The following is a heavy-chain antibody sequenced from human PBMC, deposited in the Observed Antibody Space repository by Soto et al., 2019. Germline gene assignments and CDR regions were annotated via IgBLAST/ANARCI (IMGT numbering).Heavy chain of an antibody. D-gene: IGHD3-22*01. V-gene: IGHV4-39*01. CDR3: ATNLDYYDSSGYSSFDY. J-gene: IGHJ4*02. Sequence: SETLSLTCTVSGGSISSSSYYWGWIRQPPGKGLEWIGSIYYSGSTYYNPSLKSRVTISVDTSKNQFSLKLSSVTTADTAVYYCATNLDYYDSSGYSSFDYWGQGTLVTVSS. CDR2: IYYSGST. CDR1: GGSISSSSYY.